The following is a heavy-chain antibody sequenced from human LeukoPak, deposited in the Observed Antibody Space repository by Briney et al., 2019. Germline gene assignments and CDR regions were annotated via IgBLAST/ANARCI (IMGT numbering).Heavy chain of an antibody. D-gene: IGHD1-26*01. J-gene: IGHJ6*03. CDR3: AREPGWGHDYYYMDV. CDR2: VSHNTGA. CDR1: GYSIGSDFY. Sequence: SETLSLTCAVSGYSIGSDFYWGWIRQTPGKGLEWLGSVSHNTGASYNPSFKSRVTISLDTSKNHFSLTLTSVTAADTAVYFCAREPGWGHDYYYMDVWGKGTTVAVSS. V-gene: IGHV4-38-2*02.